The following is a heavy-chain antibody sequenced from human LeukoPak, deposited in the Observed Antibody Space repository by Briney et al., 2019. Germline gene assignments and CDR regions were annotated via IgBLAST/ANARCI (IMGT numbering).Heavy chain of an antibody. CDR3: ARAGGYIDQYYFDY. Sequence: SETLSLTCTVSGGSISSYYWSWIRQPPGKGLEWIGYIYYSGSTNYNPSLKSRVTISVDTSKNQFSLKLSSVTAADTAVYYCARAGGYIDQYYFDYWGQGTLVTVSS. CDR2: IYYSGST. J-gene: IGHJ4*02. D-gene: IGHD5-24*01. V-gene: IGHV4-59*01. CDR1: GGSISSYY.